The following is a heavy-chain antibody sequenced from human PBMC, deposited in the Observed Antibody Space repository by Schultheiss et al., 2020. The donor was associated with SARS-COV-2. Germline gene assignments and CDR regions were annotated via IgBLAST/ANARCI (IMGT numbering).Heavy chain of an antibody. CDR2: IYHSGST. V-gene: IGHV4-4*02. Sequence: SETLSLTCAVSGGSISSSNWWSWVRQPPGKGLEWIGEIYHSGSTNYNPSLKSRVTISVDKSKNQFSLKLSSVTAADTAVYYCARDYYDSSGYRYYGMDVWGQGTTVTVSS. CDR3: ARDYYDSSGYRYYGMDV. J-gene: IGHJ6*02. CDR1: GGSISSSNW. D-gene: IGHD3-22*01.